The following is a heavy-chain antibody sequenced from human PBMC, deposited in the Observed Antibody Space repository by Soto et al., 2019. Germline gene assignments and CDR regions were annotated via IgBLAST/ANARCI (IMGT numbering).Heavy chain of an antibody. CDR2: IIHIFGTA. D-gene: IGHD6-19*01. V-gene: IGHV1-69*01. J-gene: IGHJ5*02. Sequence: QVQLVQSGAEVKKPGSSVKVSCKASGGTFSSYAISWVRQSPGQGLEWMGGIIHIFGTANYAQKFQGRVTITADESTSTAYMELSSLISEDTDVYYCARDLAVAGPGWFDPWGQGTLVTVSS. CDR3: ARDLAVAGPGWFDP. CDR1: GGTFSSYA.